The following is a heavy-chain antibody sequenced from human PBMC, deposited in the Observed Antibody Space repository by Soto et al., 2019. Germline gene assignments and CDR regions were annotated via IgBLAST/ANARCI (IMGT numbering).Heavy chain of an antibody. CDR2: IYYSGST. D-gene: IGHD3-9*01. J-gene: IGHJ4*02. V-gene: IGHV4-30-4*01. Sequence: PSETLSLTCTVSGGSISSGDYYWSWIRQPPGKGLEWIGYIYYSGSTYYNPSLKSRVTISVDTSKNQFSLKLSSVTAADTAVYYCARADYDILTGYPKHFGYWGQGTLVTVSS. CDR1: GGSISSGDYY. CDR3: ARADYDILTGYPKHFGY.